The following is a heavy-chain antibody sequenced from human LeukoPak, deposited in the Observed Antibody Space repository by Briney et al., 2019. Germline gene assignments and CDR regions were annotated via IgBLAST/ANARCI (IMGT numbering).Heavy chain of an antibody. V-gene: IGHV5-51*01. CDR3: ARLEDYYDTRYFDL. CDR2: IYPRDSDT. J-gene: IGHJ4*02. CDR1: GYSFTSYW. D-gene: IGHD3-22*01. Sequence: GESLKISCKGSGYSFTSYWIGWVRQMPGKGLEWIWIIYPRDSDTKYSPSFQGQVTVSADKSITTAYLQWSSLRASDTAIYYCARLEDYYDTRYFDLWGQGTLVTVSS.